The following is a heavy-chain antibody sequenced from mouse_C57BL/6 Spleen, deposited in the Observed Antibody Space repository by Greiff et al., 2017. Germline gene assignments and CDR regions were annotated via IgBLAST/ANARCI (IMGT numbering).Heavy chain of an antibody. D-gene: IGHD2-10*01. J-gene: IGHJ3*01. V-gene: IGHV1-15*01. CDR2: IDPETGGT. CDR1: GYTFTDYE. Sequence: QVQLKQSGAELVRPGASVTLSCKASGYTFTDYEMHWVKQTPVHGLEWIGAIDPETGGTAYNQKFKGKAILTADKSSSTAYMELRSLTSEDSAVXYCTRGTYYGNYGAYWGQGTLVTVSA. CDR3: TRGTYYGNYGAY.